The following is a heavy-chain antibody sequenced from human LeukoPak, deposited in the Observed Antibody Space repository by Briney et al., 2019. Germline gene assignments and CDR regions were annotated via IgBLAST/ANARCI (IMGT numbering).Heavy chain of an antibody. J-gene: IGHJ4*02. CDR3: ATLQSSGYDYSDY. CDR2: IYYSGST. D-gene: IGHD3-22*01. V-gene: IGHV4-59*08. Sequence: SETLSLTCTVSGGSISSYYWSWIRQPPGKGLEWIGYIYYSGSTNYNPSFKSRVTISVDTSKNQFSLKLSSVTAADTAVYYCATLQSSGYDYSDYWGQGILVTVSS. CDR1: GGSISSYY.